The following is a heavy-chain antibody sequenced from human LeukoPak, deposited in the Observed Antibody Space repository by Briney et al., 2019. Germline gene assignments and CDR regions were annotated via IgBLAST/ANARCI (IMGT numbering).Heavy chain of an antibody. CDR3: ARTSYYYDSSGYSSDH. V-gene: IGHV1-18*01. CDR1: GYTFTSYG. J-gene: IGHJ4*02. Sequence: GASVKVSCKASGYTFTSYGISWVRQAPGQGLEWMGWISAYNGNTNYAQKLQGRVTMTTDTSTSTAYMELRSLRSDDTAVYYCARTSYYYDSSGYSSDHWGQGTLVTVSS. D-gene: IGHD3-22*01. CDR2: ISAYNGNT.